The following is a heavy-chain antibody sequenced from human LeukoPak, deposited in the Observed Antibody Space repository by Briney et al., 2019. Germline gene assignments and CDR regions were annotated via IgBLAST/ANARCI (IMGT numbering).Heavy chain of an antibody. Sequence: SETLSLTCTVSGGSISSGGYYWSWIRQHPGKGLEWIGYIYYSGSTYYNPSLKSRVTISVDTSKNQFSLKLSPVTAADTAVYYCARASGYYDSSGFDYWGQGTLVTVSS. CDR1: GGSISSGGYY. J-gene: IGHJ4*02. CDR3: ARASGYYDSSGFDY. V-gene: IGHV4-31*03. CDR2: IYYSGST. D-gene: IGHD3-22*01.